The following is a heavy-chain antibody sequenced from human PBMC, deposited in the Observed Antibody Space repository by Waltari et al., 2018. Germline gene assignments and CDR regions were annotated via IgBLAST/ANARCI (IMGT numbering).Heavy chain of an antibody. CDR1: GLPVSSNY. J-gene: IGHJ3*02. D-gene: IGHD3-16*01. CDR2: IYSVGST. Sequence: EVQLVESGGGLIQPGGSLRLSCAASGLPVSSNYMSWVRQAPGKGLEWVSVIYSVGSTYYADSVKGRFTISRDNSKNTLYLQMNSLRAEDTAVYYCARVVVGLSDAFDIWGQGTMVTVSS. CDR3: ARVVVGLSDAFDI. V-gene: IGHV3-53*01.